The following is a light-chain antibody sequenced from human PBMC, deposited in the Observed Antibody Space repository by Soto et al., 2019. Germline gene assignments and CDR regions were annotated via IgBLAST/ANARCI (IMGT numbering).Light chain of an antibody. J-gene: IGLJ1*01. CDR2: EVS. V-gene: IGLV2-14*01. Sequence: QSALTQPASVSGSPGQSITISCTGTSSDVGGYNYVSWYQQHPGKAPKLMIYEVSNRPSGVSNRFSGSKSGNTASLTISGLQAEDEADYYCSSYTSRSTLGVFGTGNKVT. CDR1: SSDVGGYNY. CDR3: SSYTSRSTLGV.